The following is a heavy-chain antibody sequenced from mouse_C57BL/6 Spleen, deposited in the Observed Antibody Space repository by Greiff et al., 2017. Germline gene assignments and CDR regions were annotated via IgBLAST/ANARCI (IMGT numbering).Heavy chain of an antibody. CDR2: INPNNGGT. J-gene: IGHJ2*01. V-gene: IGHV1-26*01. CDR1: GYTFTDYY. CDR3: AMMFTAYYFDY. D-gene: IGHD2-3*01. Sequence: EVQLQQPGPELVKPGASVKISCKASGYTFTDYYMNWVKQSHGKSLEWIGDINPNNGGTSDNQKFKGKATLTVDKSSSTAYMELRSLTSEDSAVYYYAMMFTAYYFDYWGQGATLAVSS.